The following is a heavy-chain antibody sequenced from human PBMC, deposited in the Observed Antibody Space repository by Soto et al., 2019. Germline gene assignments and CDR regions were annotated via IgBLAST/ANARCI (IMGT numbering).Heavy chain of an antibody. Sequence: EVHLVESGGGLVQPGGSLRLSCAASGFTFSSYSMNWVRQAPGKGLEWVSYISSSGTTVYYADSVKGRFTISRDNAKNSLSLQMYSLRDDDTAVYYCARDAFNYDSTVYHSDYWGQGTLVTVSS. D-gene: IGHD3-22*01. J-gene: IGHJ4*02. V-gene: IGHV3-48*02. CDR2: ISSSGTTV. CDR3: ARDAFNYDSTVYHSDY. CDR1: GFTFSSYS.